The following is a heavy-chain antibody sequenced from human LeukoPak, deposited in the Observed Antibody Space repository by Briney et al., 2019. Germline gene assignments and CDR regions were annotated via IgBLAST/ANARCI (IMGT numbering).Heavy chain of an antibody. CDR1: GGSISSYY. Sequence: PSETLSLTCTVSGGSISSYYWSWIRQPPGKGLKWIGNIYYSGSTNYNPSLKSRVTISVDTSKNQFSLKLSSVTAADTAVYYCARGTEYSSSSVGGYWGQGTLVTVSS. CDR3: ARGTEYSSSSVGGY. V-gene: IGHV4-59*01. D-gene: IGHD6-6*01. CDR2: IYYSGST. J-gene: IGHJ4*02.